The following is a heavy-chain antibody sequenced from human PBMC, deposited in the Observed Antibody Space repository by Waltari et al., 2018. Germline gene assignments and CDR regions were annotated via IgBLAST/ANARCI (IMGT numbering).Heavy chain of an antibody. D-gene: IGHD3-10*01. CDR2: IYYSGST. J-gene: IGHJ6*02. V-gene: IGHV4-59*01. CDR1: GGSISSYY. CDR3: ARDRAVSLRGSYGMDV. Sequence: QVQLQESGPGLVKPSETLSLTCTVSGGSISSYYWSWIRQPPGKGLEWIGYIYYSGSTNYNPSLKSRVTISVDTSKNQFSLKLSSVTAADTAVYYCARDRAVSLRGSYGMDVWGQGTTVTVSS.